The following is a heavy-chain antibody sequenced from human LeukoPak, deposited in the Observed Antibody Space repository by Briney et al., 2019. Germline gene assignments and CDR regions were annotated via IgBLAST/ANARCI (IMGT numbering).Heavy chain of an antibody. J-gene: IGHJ5*02. V-gene: IGHV4-39*01. CDR2: IYYSGST. Sequence: SETLSLTCTVSGGSISSSSYYWGWIRQPPGKGLEWIGSIYYSGSTYYNPSLKSRVTISVDTSKNQFSLKLSSVTAADTAVYYCASLSPSSWYGRWFDPWGQGTLVTDSS. CDR3: ASLSPSSWYGRWFDP. CDR1: GGSISSSSYY. D-gene: IGHD6-13*01.